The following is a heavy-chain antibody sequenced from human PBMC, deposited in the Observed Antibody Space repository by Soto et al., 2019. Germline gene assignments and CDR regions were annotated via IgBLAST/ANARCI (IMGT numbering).Heavy chain of an antibody. D-gene: IGHD3-9*01. V-gene: IGHV4-34*01. CDR1: GGSFSGYY. Sequence: QVQLQQWGAGLLKPSETLSLTCAVYGGSFSGYYWSWIRQPPGKGLEWIGEINHSGSTNYNPSLKIRVTISVDTSKNQFSLKLSSVTAADTAVYYCARRYDILTGYYTTFDYWGQGTLVTVSS. CDR3: ARRYDILTGYYTTFDY. J-gene: IGHJ4*02. CDR2: INHSGST.